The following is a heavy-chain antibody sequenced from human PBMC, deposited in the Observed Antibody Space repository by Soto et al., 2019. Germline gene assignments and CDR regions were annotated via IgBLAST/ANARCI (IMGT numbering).Heavy chain of an antibody. J-gene: IGHJ4*02. V-gene: IGHV4-34*01. D-gene: IGHD6-6*01. Sequence: TSETLSLTCAVYGGSFSGYYWSWIRQPPGKGLEWIGEINHSGSTNYNPSLKSRVTISVDTSKNQFSLKLSSVTAADTAVYYCARGRFEYSSSGVDYWGQGTLVTVSS. CDR3: ARGRFEYSSSGVDY. CDR1: GGSFSGYY. CDR2: INHSGST.